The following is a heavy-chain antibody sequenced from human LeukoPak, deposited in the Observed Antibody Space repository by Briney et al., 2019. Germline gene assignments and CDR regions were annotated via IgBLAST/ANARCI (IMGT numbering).Heavy chain of an antibody. J-gene: IGHJ4*02. CDR1: GDSISSTNYY. V-gene: IGHV4-39*01. CDR3: ATSGWYLLPGVY. D-gene: IGHD6-19*01. CDR2: IYYSGST. Sequence: SETLSLTSTVSGDSISSTNYYWRWIRQPPGKGLEWIGSIYYSGSTYYNPSLEIRVTISVDTSKNQFSLKLSSVTAADTAVYYCATSGWYLLPGVYWGQGTLVTVSS.